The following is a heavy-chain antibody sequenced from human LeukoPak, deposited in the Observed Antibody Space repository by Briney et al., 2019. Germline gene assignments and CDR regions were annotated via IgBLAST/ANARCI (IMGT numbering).Heavy chain of an antibody. D-gene: IGHD2-8*02. CDR2: IYYSGST. V-gene: IGHV4-30-4*01. CDR3: AISTGLSSYWSY. CDR1: GGSISSGDYY. Sequence: SQTLSLTCTVSGGSISSGDYYWSWIRQPPGKGLEWIGYIYYSGSTYYNPSLKSRVTISVDTSKNQFSLKLSSVTAADTAVYYCAISTGLSSYWSYWGQGTLVTVSS. J-gene: IGHJ4*02.